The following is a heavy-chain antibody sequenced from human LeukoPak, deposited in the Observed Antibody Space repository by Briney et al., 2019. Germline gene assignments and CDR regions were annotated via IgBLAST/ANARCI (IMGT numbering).Heavy chain of an antibody. CDR1: GYSFTDYW. Sequence: GASLKISCKGSGYSFTDYWIGWVRQMPGKGLEWMGVIYPGDSDTRYSPSFQGQVTISADKSISTAYLQWSSLKASDTAMYYCARQYSGTYYRSFDYWGQGTLVTVSS. D-gene: IGHD3-10*01. V-gene: IGHV5-51*01. CDR2: IYPGDSDT. CDR3: ARQYSGTYYRSFDY. J-gene: IGHJ4*02.